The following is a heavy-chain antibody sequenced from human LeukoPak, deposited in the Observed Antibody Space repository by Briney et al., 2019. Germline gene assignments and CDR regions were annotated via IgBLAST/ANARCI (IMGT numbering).Heavy chain of an antibody. D-gene: IGHD4-17*01. Sequence: ASVKVSCKVSGYTLTELSMHWVRQAPGKGLEWMGGFDPEDGETIYAQKFQGRVTMTRDTSISTAYMELSRLRSDDTAVYYCARGYGDEYYFDYWGQGTLVTVSS. CDR2: FDPEDGET. CDR3: ARGYGDEYYFDY. J-gene: IGHJ4*02. V-gene: IGHV1-24*01. CDR1: GYTLTELS.